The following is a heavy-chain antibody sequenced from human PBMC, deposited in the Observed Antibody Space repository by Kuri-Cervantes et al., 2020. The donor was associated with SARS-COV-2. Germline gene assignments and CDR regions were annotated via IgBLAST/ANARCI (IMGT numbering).Heavy chain of an antibody. CDR2: ISNGASTR. CDR3: ARMAGWIQFFDPFDH. J-gene: IGHJ4*02. D-gene: IGHD5-18*01. V-gene: IGHV3-48*02. CDR1: SLTFSDYW. Sequence: GESLKISCAASSLTFSDYWMTWVRQAPGKGLEWIAHISNGASTRFYADSVKGRFIISRDNARNVVYLQMSGLREDDTAVYYCARMAGWIQFFDPFDHWGQGSLVTVSS.